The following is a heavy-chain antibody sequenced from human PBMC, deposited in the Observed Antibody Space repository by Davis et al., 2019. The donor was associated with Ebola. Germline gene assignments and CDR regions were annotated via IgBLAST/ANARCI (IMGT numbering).Heavy chain of an antibody. V-gene: IGHV3-21*01. D-gene: IGHD6-13*01. Sequence: ESLKISCAASGFTFSSYSMNWVRQAPGKGLEWVSSISSSSSYIYYADSVKGRFTISRDNAKNTLYLQMNSLRAEDTAVYYCARAGYSSSWYEPFDYWGQGTLVTVSS. CDR2: ISSSSSYI. J-gene: IGHJ4*02. CDR3: ARAGYSSSWYEPFDY. CDR1: GFTFSSYS.